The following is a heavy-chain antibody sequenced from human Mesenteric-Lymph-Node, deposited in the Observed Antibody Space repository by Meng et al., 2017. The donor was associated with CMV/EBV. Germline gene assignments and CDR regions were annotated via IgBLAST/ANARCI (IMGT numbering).Heavy chain of an antibody. CDR3: ARGRFTSDY. J-gene: IGHJ4*02. CDR1: GFTFSRYT. D-gene: IGHD4-17*01. CDR2: ISSSSTI. V-gene: IGHV3-69-1*01. Sequence: GGSLRLSCVASGFTFSRYTMNWVRQAPGQGLEWISSISSSSTIYYAESVGGRFTVSRDNARNSLYLQMNSLRGEDTAVYYCARGRFTSDYWGQGTLVTVSS.